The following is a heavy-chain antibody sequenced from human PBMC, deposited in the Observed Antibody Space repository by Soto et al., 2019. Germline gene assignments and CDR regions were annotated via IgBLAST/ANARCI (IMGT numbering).Heavy chain of an antibody. D-gene: IGHD3-22*01. CDR1: GGSISSSSYY. Sequence: QLQLQESGPGLVKPSETLSLTCTVSGGSISSSSYYWGWIRQPPGKGLEWIGSIYYSGSTYYNPSLKSRVTISVDTSKNQFSLKLSSVTAADTDVYYCMLGSGWKDFDYWGQGTLVTVSS. V-gene: IGHV4-39*01. J-gene: IGHJ4*02. CDR2: IYYSGST. CDR3: MLGSGWKDFDY.